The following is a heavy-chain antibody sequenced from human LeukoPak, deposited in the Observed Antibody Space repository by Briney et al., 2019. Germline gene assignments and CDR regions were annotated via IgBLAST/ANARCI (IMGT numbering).Heavy chain of an antibody. CDR2: ISGSSSYI. CDR3: RPKDSTYAGGD. J-gene: IGHJ4*02. D-gene: IGHD2-8*02. Sequence: GGSLRLSCAASGFTFSSYSMNWVRQAPGKGLEWVSSISGSSSYIYYADSVKGRFTISRDNAKNSLYLQMNSLRAEDTAVYYCRPKDSTYAGGDWGQGTLVTVSS. V-gene: IGHV3-21*01. CDR1: GFTFSSYS.